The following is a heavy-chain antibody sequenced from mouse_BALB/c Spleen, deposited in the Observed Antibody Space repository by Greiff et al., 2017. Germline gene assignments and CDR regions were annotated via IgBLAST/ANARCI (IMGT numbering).Heavy chain of an antibody. CDR2: ISNGGGST. V-gene: IGHV5-12-2*01. J-gene: IGHJ3*01. CDR1: GFTFSSYT. Sequence: EVKLVESGGGLVQPGGSLKLSCAASGFTFSSYTMSWVRQTPEKRLEWVAYISNGGGSTYYPDTVKGRFTISRDNAKNTLYLQMSSLKSEDTAMYYCARSPSSTAAWFAYWGQGTLVTVSA. D-gene: IGHD1-2*01. CDR3: ARSPSSTAAWFAY.